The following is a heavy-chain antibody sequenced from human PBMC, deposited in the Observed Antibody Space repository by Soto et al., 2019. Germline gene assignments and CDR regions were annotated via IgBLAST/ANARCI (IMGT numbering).Heavy chain of an antibody. CDR2: ISSSSTT. CDR1: GSTFSTWS. Sequence: GGSLRLSCAASGSTFSTWSMNWVRQAPGKGLEWVSYISSSSTTYYADSVRGRFAISRDNAKNSLYLQMSSLRDEDTAVYYCARVHSSGWFKVDYWGQGTLVTVSS. CDR3: ARVHSSGWFKVDY. J-gene: IGHJ4*02. V-gene: IGHV3-48*02. D-gene: IGHD6-19*01.